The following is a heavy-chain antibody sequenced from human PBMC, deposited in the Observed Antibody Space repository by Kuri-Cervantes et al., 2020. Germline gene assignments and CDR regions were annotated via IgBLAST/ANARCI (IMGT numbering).Heavy chain of an antibody. J-gene: IGHJ3*02. Sequence: SETLSLTCTVSGGSISSGGYYWSWIRQHPGKGLEWIGYIYYSGSTYYNPSLESRVTISVDTSKNQFSLKLSSVTAADTAVYYCARSPSAIAVAGTGAFDIWGQGTMVTDSS. CDR3: ARSPSAIAVAGTGAFDI. V-gene: IGHV4-31*03. CDR2: IYYSGST. D-gene: IGHD6-19*01. CDR1: GGSISSGGYY.